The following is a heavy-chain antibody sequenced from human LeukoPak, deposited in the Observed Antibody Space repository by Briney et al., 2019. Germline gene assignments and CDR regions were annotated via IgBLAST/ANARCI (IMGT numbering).Heavy chain of an antibody. CDR1: GYTFINYD. Sequence: SVKVSCKTSGYTFINYDISWVRQAPGQGLEWMGGIIPIFGTANYAQKFQGRVTITADESTSTAYMELSSLRSEDTAVYYCARATGTTLYYYYGMDVWGQGTTVTVSS. CDR2: IIPIFGTA. CDR3: ARATGTTLYYYYGMDV. V-gene: IGHV1-69*13. J-gene: IGHJ6*02. D-gene: IGHD1-1*01.